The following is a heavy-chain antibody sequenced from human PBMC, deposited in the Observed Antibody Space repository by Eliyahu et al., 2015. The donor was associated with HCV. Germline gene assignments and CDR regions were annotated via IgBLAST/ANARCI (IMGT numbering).Heavy chain of an antibody. CDR1: GGSINTYY. Sequence: QVQVQESGPGLVKPSETLSLTCTVSGGSINTYYWSWIRQPPGKGLEWIGYIHYSGSTNCNPPLKSRATISLDTSKNQFSLKLSSVTAADTAVYYCASGGGGIAVAGTGGWFDPWGQGTLVTVSS. D-gene: IGHD6-19*01. CDR2: IHYSGST. CDR3: ASGGGGIAVAGTGGWFDP. V-gene: IGHV4-59*01. J-gene: IGHJ5*02.